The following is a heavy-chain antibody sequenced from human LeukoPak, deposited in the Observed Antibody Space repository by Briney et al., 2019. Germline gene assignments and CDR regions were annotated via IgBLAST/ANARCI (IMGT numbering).Heavy chain of an antibody. Sequence: ASVKVSGKASGYTFTGYYMHWVRQAPGQGLEWMGWINPNSGGTNYAQKFQGRVTMTRDTSISTAYMELSRLRSDDTAVYYCARGGPAMEWLLGEAFDIWGQGTMVTVSS. CDR1: GYTFTGYY. D-gene: IGHD3-3*01. V-gene: IGHV1-2*02. J-gene: IGHJ3*02. CDR3: ARGGPAMEWLLGEAFDI. CDR2: INPNSGGT.